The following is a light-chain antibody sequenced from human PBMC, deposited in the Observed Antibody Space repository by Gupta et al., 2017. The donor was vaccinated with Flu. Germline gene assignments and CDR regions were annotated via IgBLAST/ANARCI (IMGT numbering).Light chain of an antibody. J-gene: IGKJ4*01. CDR2: DAS. Sequence: IVFTHSPATLSLSPGERATLSCRASQSVSSYLAWYQQKPCQAPRLLIYDASNRATGIPARFSGSGSGTDFTLTISSLEPEDFAVYYCQQLSNWHPALTFGGGTKVGIK. CDR1: QSVSSY. CDR3: QQLSNWHPALT. V-gene: IGKV3-11*01.